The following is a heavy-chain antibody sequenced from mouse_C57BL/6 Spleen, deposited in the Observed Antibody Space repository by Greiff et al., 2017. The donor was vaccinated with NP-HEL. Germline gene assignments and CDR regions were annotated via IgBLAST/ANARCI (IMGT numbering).Heavy chain of an antibody. V-gene: IGHV1-80*01. Sequence: VQLQQSGAELVKPGASVKISCKASGYAFSSYWMNWVKQRPGKGLEWIGQIYPGDGDTNYNGKFKGKATLTADKSSSTAYMQLSSLTSEDSAVYFCARGGDYGNPWDYWGQGTSVTVSS. CDR3: ARGGDYGNPWDY. J-gene: IGHJ4*01. CDR2: IYPGDGDT. CDR1: GYAFSSYW. D-gene: IGHD2-1*01.